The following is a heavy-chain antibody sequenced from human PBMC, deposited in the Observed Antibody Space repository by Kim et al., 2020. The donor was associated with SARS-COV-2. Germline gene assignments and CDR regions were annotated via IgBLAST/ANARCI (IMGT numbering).Heavy chain of an antibody. CDR3: ARGRVGIGY. D-gene: IGHD1-26*01. Sequence: SETLSLTCTVSGDSISTDYWSWIRQPPGKGLEWIGYFYNSGSGNYNPSLKSRVTISVDASKNQFSLSLTSLTAADTAVYYCARGRVGIGYWCQGTLVTVS. CDR2: FYNSGSG. V-gene: IGHV4-59*12. J-gene: IGHJ4*02. CDR1: GDSISTDY.